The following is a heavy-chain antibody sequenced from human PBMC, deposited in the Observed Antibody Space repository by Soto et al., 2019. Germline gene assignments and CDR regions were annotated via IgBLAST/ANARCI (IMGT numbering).Heavy chain of an antibody. Sequence: GESLKISCKGSGYSFTSYWIGWLRQVPGKGLEWMGIIYTGDSDTRYSPSFQGQVTISADKSISTAYLQWSSLKASDTAIYYCAIRGASQWLKFWGQGTLVTVSS. CDR1: GYSFTSYW. D-gene: IGHD6-19*01. V-gene: IGHV5-51*01. J-gene: IGHJ4*02. CDR2: IYTGDSDT. CDR3: AIRGASQWLKF.